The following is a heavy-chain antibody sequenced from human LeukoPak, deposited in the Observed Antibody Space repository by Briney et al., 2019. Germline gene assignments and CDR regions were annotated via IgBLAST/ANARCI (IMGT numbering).Heavy chain of an antibody. D-gene: IGHD1-26*01. J-gene: IGHJ4*02. Sequence: SETLSLTCTVSGYSISSGYYWGWIRQPPGKGLEWIGSIYHSGSTYYNPSLKSRVTISVDTSKNQFSLKLSSVTAADTAVYYCARWSYSNYYFDYWGQGTLVTVSS. V-gene: IGHV4-38-2*02. CDR1: GYSISSGYY. CDR3: ARWSYSNYYFDY. CDR2: IYHSGST.